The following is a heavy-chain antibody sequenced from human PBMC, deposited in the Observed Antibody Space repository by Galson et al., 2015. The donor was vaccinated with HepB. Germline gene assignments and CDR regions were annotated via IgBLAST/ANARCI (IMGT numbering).Heavy chain of an antibody. Sequence: SETLSLTCTVSSGSISSSSYYWGWIRQPPGKGLEWIGSIYYSGSTYFNPSLKSRVTISVDTSKNQFSLKLSSVTAADTAVYYCASGYCSGGSCYIFGYYYYYGMDVWGQGTTVTVSS. CDR2: IYYSGST. CDR3: ASGYCSGGSCYIFGYYYYYGMDV. J-gene: IGHJ6*02. D-gene: IGHD2-15*01. V-gene: IGHV4-39*01. CDR1: SGSISSSSYY.